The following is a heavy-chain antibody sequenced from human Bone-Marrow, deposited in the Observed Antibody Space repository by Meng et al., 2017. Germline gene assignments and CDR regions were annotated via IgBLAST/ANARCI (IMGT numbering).Heavy chain of an antibody. Sequence: GESLKISCAASGFNFREYWIHWVRQAPGKGLEWVSRINPDGSSTSHADSVRGRFTISRDNARNTLDLQMNSLRVEDTAVYFCTRATAVSLDIWGQGTMVTVSS. CDR1: GFNFREYW. J-gene: IGHJ3*02. CDR3: TRATAVSLDI. V-gene: IGHV3-74*01. CDR2: INPDGSST. D-gene: IGHD1-14*01.